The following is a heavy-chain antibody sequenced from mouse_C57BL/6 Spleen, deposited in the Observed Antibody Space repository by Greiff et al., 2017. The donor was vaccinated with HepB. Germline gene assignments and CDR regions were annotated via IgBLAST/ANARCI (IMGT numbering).Heavy chain of an antibody. D-gene: IGHD2-14*01. J-gene: IGHJ2*01. V-gene: IGHV7-3*01. CDR1: GFTFTDYY. CDR3: ARYKGNCFDY. Sequence: EVKLMESGGGLVQPGGSLSLSCAASGFTFTDYYMSWVRQPPGKALEWLGFIRNKANGYTTEYIASVKGRFTISRDTSQSILYLQMNALRAEDSATYYCARYKGNCFDYWGQGTTLTVSS. CDR2: IRNKANGYTT.